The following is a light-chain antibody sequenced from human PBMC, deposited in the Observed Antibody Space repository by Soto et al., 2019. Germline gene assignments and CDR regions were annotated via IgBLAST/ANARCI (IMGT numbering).Light chain of an antibody. V-gene: IGKV3-11*01. Sequence: DIVLTQSPATLSLSPGERATLSCRASQSVGTSLALYQQRPGQAPRLLLSAASTRATGIPVRFSGSGSGTDFTLTISSLQPEDVAVYYCQQRTNWPPRDTFGQGTKVNIK. J-gene: IGKJ2*01. CDR2: AAS. CDR1: QSVGTS. CDR3: QQRTNWPPRDT.